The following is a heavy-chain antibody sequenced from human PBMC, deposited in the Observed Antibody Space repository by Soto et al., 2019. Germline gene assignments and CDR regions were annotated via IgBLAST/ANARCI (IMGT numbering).Heavy chain of an antibody. CDR2: IYPGDSDT. CDR3: ARVVVVAAGYYGMDV. CDR1: GYSFTSYW. Sequence: GESLKISCMGSGYSFTSYWIGWVRQMPGKGLEWMGIIYPGDSDTRYSPSFQGQVTISADKSISTAYLQWSSLKASDTAMYYCARVVVVAAGYYGMDVWGQGTTVTVSS. D-gene: IGHD2-15*01. V-gene: IGHV5-51*01. J-gene: IGHJ6*02.